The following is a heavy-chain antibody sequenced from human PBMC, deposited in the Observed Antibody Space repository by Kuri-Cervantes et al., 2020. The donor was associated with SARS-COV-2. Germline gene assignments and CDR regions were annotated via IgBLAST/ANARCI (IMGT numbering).Heavy chain of an antibody. Sequence: GESLKISCAASGFTFNSYEMNWVRQAPGKGLEWVSDISSSGSTIYYADSVKGRFTISRDNAKNSLYLQMNSLRAEDTAVYYCARETRDSSGYYRLSLDYWGQGTLVTVSS. CDR3: ARETRDSSGYYRLSLDY. V-gene: IGHV3-48*03. CDR1: GFTFNSYE. CDR2: ISSSGSTI. D-gene: IGHD3-22*01. J-gene: IGHJ4*02.